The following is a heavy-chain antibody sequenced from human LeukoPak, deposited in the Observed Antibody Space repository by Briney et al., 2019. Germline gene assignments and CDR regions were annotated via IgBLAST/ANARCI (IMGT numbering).Heavy chain of an antibody. Sequence: GGSLRLSCAASGFTFSSYAMQWVRQAPGKGLEWVTLIQYNGIHKYYADSVKGRFTISRDNSKDTLYLQMNSLRTEDTAVYYCATGVGYSYGYDYWGQGTLVTVSS. D-gene: IGHD5-18*01. CDR1: GFTFSSYA. CDR2: IQYNGIHK. V-gene: IGHV3-30*02. J-gene: IGHJ4*02. CDR3: ATGVGYSYGYDY.